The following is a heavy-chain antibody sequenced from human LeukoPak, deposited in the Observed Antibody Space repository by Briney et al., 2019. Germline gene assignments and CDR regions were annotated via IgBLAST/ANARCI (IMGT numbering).Heavy chain of an antibody. V-gene: IGHV4-34*01. CDR3: ARDITSSSWYPNYYYYYYMDV. J-gene: IGHJ6*03. Sequence: KPSETLSLTCAIYGGSFSGYSWSWIRQPPGKGLEWIGEINHSGSINYNPSLKSRVTISSDTSKNQFSLKLSSVTAADTAVYYCARDITSSSWYPNYYYYYYMDVWGKGTTVTVSS. D-gene: IGHD6-13*01. CDR1: GGSFSGYS. CDR2: INHSGSI.